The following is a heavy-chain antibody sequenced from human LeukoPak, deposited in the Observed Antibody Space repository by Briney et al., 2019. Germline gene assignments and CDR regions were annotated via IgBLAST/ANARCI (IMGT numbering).Heavy chain of an antibody. D-gene: IGHD3-22*01. Sequence: REASVKVSCKASGGTFSSYAISWVRQAPGQGLEWMGRIIPIFGIANYAQKFQGRVTITADKSTSTAYMELSSLRSEDTAVYYCARLRYYDSSGYYGFDPWGQGTLVTVSS. V-gene: IGHV1-69*04. CDR3: ARLRYYDSSGYYGFDP. J-gene: IGHJ5*02. CDR1: GGTFSSYA. CDR2: IIPIFGIA.